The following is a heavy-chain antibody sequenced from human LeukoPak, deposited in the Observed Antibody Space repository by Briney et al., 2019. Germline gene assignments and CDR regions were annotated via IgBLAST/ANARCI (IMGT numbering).Heavy chain of an antibody. V-gene: IGHV4-39*07. D-gene: IGHD6-13*01. Sequence: SETLSLTCTVSGGSISSSGYYWGWIRQPPGKGLEWIGSIYYSGSTYYNPSLKSRVTISVDTSKNQFSLKLSSVTAADTAVYYCASGIAAAGLYFDYWGQGTLVTVSS. J-gene: IGHJ4*02. CDR1: GGSISSSGYY. CDR2: IYYSGST. CDR3: ASGIAAAGLYFDY.